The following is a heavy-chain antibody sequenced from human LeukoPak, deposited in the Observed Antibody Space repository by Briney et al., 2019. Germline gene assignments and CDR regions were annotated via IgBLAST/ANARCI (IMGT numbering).Heavy chain of an antibody. CDR2: IYYSGST. CDR3: ARDGTESGIDY. J-gene: IGHJ4*02. D-gene: IGHD6-13*01. CDR1: GGSISSYY. V-gene: IGHV4-59*01. Sequence: SETLSLTCTVSGGSISSYYWSWIRQPPGKGLEWIGYIYYSGSTNYNPSLKSRVTISVDTSKNQFSLKLSSVTAADTAVYYCARDGTESGIDYWGQGTLVTVSS.